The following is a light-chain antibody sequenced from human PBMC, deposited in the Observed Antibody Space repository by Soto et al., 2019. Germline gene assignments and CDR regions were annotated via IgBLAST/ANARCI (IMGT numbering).Light chain of an antibody. CDR3: SSYSSTITRV. CDR1: SSDIGAYNY. CDR2: DVS. J-gene: IGLJ1*01. Sequence: QSALTQPDSVSGSPGQSITISCIGTSSDIGAYNYASWYQQHPGKAPKLIIYDVSNRPSGVSNRFSGSKSGYTASLTISGLQAEDEADYYCSSYSSTITRVFGTGTKLTV. V-gene: IGLV2-14*03.